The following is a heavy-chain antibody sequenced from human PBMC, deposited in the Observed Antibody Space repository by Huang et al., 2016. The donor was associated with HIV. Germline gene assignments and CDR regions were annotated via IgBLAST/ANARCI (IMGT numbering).Heavy chain of an antibody. CDR3: ARDTGEWESRAFDV. CDR1: GYIFTNYG. Sequence: HVQVVQSGAEVKKPGASVKVSCKASGYIFTNYGISWVRQAPGQGLEWMAWISAYNGKTNYSQNRQGRVTLTTHTSTTTSYMELRNLTSDDTAVYYCARDTGEWESRAFDVWGQGTMVTVSS. J-gene: IGHJ3*01. V-gene: IGHV1-18*04. CDR2: ISAYNGKT. D-gene: IGHD1-1*01.